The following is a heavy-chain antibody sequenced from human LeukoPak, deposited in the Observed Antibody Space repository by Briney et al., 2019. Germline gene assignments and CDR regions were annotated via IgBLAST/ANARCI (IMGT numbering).Heavy chain of an antibody. CDR3: ARDAGGYGFYGDY. V-gene: IGHV3-7*01. CDR2: IKQDGSEK. Sequence: PGGSLRLSCAASGFTFSSYWMSWVRQAPGKGLEWVANIKQDGSEKYYVDSVKGRFTISRDNAKSSLYLQMNSLRAEDTAVYSCARDAGGYGFYGDYWGQGTLVTVSS. D-gene: IGHD5-18*01. CDR1: GFTFSSYW. J-gene: IGHJ4*02.